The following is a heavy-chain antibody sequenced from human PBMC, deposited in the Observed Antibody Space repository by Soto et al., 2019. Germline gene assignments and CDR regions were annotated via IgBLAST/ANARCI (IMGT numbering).Heavy chain of an antibody. CDR3: VRGGPGVGTYRYRWFDP. J-gene: IGHJ5*02. CDR2: IYYSGST. D-gene: IGHD3-16*02. Sequence: SETLSLTCTVSGGSISSYYWSWIRQPPGKGLEWIGYIYYSGSTNYNPSLKSRVTISVDTSKNQFSLKLSSVTAADTAVYFCVRGGPGVGTYRYRWFDPWGQGTLVTVSS. CDR1: GGSISSYY. V-gene: IGHV4-59*08.